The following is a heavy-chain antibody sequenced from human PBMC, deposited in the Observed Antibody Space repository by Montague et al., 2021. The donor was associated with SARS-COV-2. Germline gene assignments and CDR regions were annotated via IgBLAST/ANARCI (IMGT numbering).Heavy chain of an antibody. CDR3: ARIPVGSKYYFDF. V-gene: IGHV6-1*01. D-gene: IGHD2-2*01. Sequence: CAISGDSVSSNIATWNWIRQSPSRDLEWLGRTYYRSKWYNDYAESVKSRITIDPDTSKHQFSLHLNSVTPEDTAVYYCARIPVGSKYYFDFWGQGTLVTVAP. CDR1: GDSVSSNIAT. J-gene: IGHJ4*02. CDR2: TYYRSKWYN.